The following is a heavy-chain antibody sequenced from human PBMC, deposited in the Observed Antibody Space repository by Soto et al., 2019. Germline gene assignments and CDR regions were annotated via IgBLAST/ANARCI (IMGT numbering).Heavy chain of an antibody. CDR2: MNPNSGNT. CDR1: GYTFTSYD. D-gene: IGHD4-4*01. J-gene: IGHJ5*02. Sequence: ASVKVSCKASGYTFTSYDINWVRQATGQGLEWMGWMNPNSGNTGYAQKFQGRVTMTRNTSISTAYMELSSLRSEDTAVYYCARDQGAVTRSQNNWFDPWGQGTLVTVSS. V-gene: IGHV1-8*01. CDR3: ARDQGAVTRSQNNWFDP.